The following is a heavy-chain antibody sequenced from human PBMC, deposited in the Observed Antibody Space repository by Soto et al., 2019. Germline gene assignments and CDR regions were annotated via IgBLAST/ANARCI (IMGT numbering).Heavy chain of an antibody. Sequence: WIWIRKPPGQGPEWIGCIYYRGTTNYNASFNSRVTISLDTSKNQFSLKLTSVTTADTAVYYCARGGGSPYHDHEFDYWGQGILVIVSS. J-gene: IGHJ4*02. CDR3: ARGGGSPYHDHEFDY. V-gene: IGHV4-59*01. D-gene: IGHD2-2*01. CDR2: IYYRGTT.